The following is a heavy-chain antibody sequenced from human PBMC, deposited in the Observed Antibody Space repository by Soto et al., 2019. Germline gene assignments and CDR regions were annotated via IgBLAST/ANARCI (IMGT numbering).Heavy chain of an antibody. CDR2: INHSGST. CDR1: GGSFSGYY. V-gene: IGHV4-34*01. Sequence: SETLSLTCAVYGGSFSGYYWSWIRQPPWKGLEWIGEINHSGSTNYNPSLKSRVTISVDTSKNQFSLKLSSVTAADTAVYYCARGTTFGDRWFDPWGQGTLVAVSS. CDR3: ARGTTFGDRWFDP. J-gene: IGHJ5*02. D-gene: IGHD3-10*02.